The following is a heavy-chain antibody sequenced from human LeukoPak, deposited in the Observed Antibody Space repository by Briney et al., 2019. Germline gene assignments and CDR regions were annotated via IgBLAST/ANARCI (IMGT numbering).Heavy chain of an antibody. Sequence: GGSLRLSCAASEFTLRSYAMSWVRQAPGKGLEWVSAISGSGGDTYYADTVKGRFTISRDYSKNTLYLQMNSLRAEDTAVYYCAKKGGSPPYFDYWGQGTLVTVSS. V-gene: IGHV3-23*01. D-gene: IGHD6-6*01. CDR1: EFTLRSYA. CDR2: ISGSGGDT. CDR3: AKKGGSPPYFDY. J-gene: IGHJ4*02.